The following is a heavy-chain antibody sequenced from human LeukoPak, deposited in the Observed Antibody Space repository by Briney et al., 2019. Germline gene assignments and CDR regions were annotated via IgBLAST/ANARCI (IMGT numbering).Heavy chain of an antibody. D-gene: IGHD5-18*01. J-gene: IGHJ4*02. CDR2: FKTNSGQV. CDR3: ARGYSYGYYFDY. Sequence: GGSLRLSCVASGFTFSDYAMNWVRQAPGKGLEWVSTFKTNSGQVYHAESVRGRFTISRDNSKNTVYLQMNSLRAEDTAVFYCARGYSYGYYFDYWGQGTLVTVSS. V-gene: IGHV3-23*01. CDR1: GFTFSDYA.